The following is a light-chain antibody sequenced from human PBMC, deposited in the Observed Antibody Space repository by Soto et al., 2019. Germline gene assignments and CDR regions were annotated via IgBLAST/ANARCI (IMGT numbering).Light chain of an antibody. CDR2: KAS. V-gene: IGKV1-5*03. J-gene: IGKJ2*01. CDR1: QSINSW. Sequence: DIQMTQSPSTLSASIGDTVIITCRASQSINSWLAWYQQKPGKAPKLLIHKASTLESGVPSRFSGSESGTEFTLTISSLQPDDFVTFYCQQYDRFPYTFGQGTKLEIK. CDR3: QQYDRFPYT.